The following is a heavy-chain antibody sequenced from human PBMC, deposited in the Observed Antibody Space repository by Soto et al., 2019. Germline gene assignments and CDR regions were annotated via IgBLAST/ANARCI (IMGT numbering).Heavy chain of an antibody. CDR3: AKDRHPDGVWDIDW. J-gene: IGHJ4*02. Sequence: GGSLRLSCAASGFTFSTFLMSWVRQAPGKGLEWVSGIYGAASGIYYADSVKGRFTISRDNSRNTVYLQMNNLRAEDTAVYYCAKDRHPDGVWDIDWWGQGARVTVSS. V-gene: IGHV3-23*01. D-gene: IGHD4-17*01. CDR1: GFTFSTFL. CDR2: IYGAASGI.